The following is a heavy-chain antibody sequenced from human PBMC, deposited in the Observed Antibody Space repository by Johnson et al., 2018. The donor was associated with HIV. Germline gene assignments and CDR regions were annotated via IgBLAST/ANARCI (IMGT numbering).Heavy chain of an antibody. CDR2: IDTAGNT. V-gene: IGHV3-13*01. CDR3: ARGSYDGDSFDI. CDR1: GFTFSSYA. J-gene: IGHJ3*02. Sequence: VQLVESGGGVVQPGRSLRLSCAASGFTFSSYAMHWVRQAPGKGLEWVSGIDTAGNTFYAGSVKGRFTISRENAKNSLYLQVHSLRAGDTALYYCARGSYDGDSFDIWGQGTVVTVSS. D-gene: IGHD1-26*01.